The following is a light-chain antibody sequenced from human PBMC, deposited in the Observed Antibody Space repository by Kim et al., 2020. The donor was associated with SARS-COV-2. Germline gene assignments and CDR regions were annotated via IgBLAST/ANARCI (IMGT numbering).Light chain of an antibody. CDR1: SSNIGNNY. V-gene: IGLV1-51*01. Sequence: QSVLTQPPSVSAAPGQKVTISCSGSSSNIGNNYVTWYQQLPGTAPKLIIYDNHERPSGFPDRFSGSKSGTSATLDITGLQTGDEAAYYCAVWDGSLRAVVFGGGTQLTVL. J-gene: IGLJ2*01. CDR3: AVWDGSLRAVV. CDR2: DNH.